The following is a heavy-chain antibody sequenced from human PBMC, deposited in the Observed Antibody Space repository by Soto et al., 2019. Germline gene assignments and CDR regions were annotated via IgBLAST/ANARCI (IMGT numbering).Heavy chain of an antibody. J-gene: IGHJ4*02. CDR1: GGSVSSGSSY. V-gene: IGHV4-61*01. D-gene: IGHD5-12*01. CDR3: AKTYSGYSYYFDN. Sequence: QVQLQESGPGLVKPSETLSLTCTVSGGSVSSGSSYWRWLRQPPGKGLEWIGYIYSSGSTNYNPSLKSRLTISLDTSKNQFSLKLASVTAADTAVYYCAKTYSGYSYYFDNWGQGTLVTVSS. CDR2: IYSSGST.